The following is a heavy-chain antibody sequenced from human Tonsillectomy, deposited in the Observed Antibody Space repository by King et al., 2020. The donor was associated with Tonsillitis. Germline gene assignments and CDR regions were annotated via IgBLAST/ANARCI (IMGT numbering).Heavy chain of an antibody. CDR2: IYHSGST. Sequence: QLQESGPGLVKPSETLSLTCAVSGYSISSGYYWGWIRQPPGKGLEWIGSIYHSGSTYYNPSLKSRVTLSVDTSKNQFSLKLSSVTAADTAVYYCARVKQQLVAYFQHWGQGTLVTVSS. CDR1: GYSISSGYY. J-gene: IGHJ1*01. D-gene: IGHD6-13*01. V-gene: IGHV4-38-2*01. CDR3: ARVKQQLVAYFQH.